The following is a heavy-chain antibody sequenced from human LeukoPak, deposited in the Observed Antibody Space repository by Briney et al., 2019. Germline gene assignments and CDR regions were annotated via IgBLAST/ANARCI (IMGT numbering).Heavy chain of an antibody. V-gene: IGHV3-48*01. D-gene: IGHD1-1*01. Sequence: PGGSLRLSCAASGFTFSTYSINWVRQAPGKGLEWVSHISSSSSTIYYADSVKGRFTISRDNAKNSLYLQMNSLRAEDTAAYYCARDSHSLYGREYYMDVWGKGTTVTVSS. J-gene: IGHJ6*03. CDR2: ISSSSSTI. CDR1: GFTFSTYS. CDR3: ARDSHSLYGREYYMDV.